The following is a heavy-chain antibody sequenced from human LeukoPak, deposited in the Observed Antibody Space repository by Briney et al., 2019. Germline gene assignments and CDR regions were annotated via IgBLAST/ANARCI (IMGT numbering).Heavy chain of an antibody. J-gene: IGHJ4*02. D-gene: IGHD3-16*01. CDR2: ISDSGHST. CDR1: GFTFTNYD. V-gene: IGHV3-23*01. CDR3: ATGEFYFDC. Sequence: RGSLRLSCAASGFTFTNYDMSWVRQAPGKGLEWVSTISDSGHSTSYADSVKGRFTISRDNSKNTLYLQMNSLRAEDTALYYCATGEFYFDCWGQRSLVTVSS.